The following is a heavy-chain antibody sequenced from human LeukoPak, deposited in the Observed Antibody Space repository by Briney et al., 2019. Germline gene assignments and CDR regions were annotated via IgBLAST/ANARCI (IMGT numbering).Heavy chain of an antibody. J-gene: IGHJ4*02. Sequence: GESLQTSCQGSGYSFPSYWIAWVRQLPGKGLEWMGLIYPGDSDTTYSPSFQGQVTISADKSINTAYLQWTSLKASDTAMYYCARQGYSANSFDDWGEGTLVTVSS. V-gene: IGHV5-51*01. CDR2: IYPGDSDT. CDR1: GYSFPSYW. D-gene: IGHD1-26*01. CDR3: ARQGYSANSFDD.